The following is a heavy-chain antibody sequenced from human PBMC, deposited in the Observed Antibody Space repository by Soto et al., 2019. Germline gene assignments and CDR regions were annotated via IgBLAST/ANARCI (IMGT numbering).Heavy chain of an antibody. CDR2: ISYDGSNK. Sequence: PGGSLRLSCAASGFTFSSYGMHWVRQAPGKGLEWVAVISYDGSNKYYADSVKGRFTISRDNSKNTLYLQMNSLRAEDTAVYYCAKDRAYGDYQDAFDIWGQGTMVTVSS. V-gene: IGHV3-30*18. CDR3: AKDRAYGDYQDAFDI. D-gene: IGHD4-17*01. J-gene: IGHJ3*02. CDR1: GFTFSSYG.